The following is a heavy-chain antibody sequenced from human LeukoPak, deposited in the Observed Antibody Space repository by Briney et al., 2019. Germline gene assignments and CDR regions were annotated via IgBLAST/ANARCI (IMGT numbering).Heavy chain of an antibody. V-gene: IGHV4-31*03. CDR3: ARHKFSGSYYFDC. Sequence: SETLSLTCTVSGGSISSGSYYWSWIRQHPGKGLEWIGYIYYSGSTYYNPSLKSRVTISVDTSKNRFSLKLSSVTAADTAVYYCARHKFSGSYYFDCWGQGTLVTVSS. CDR2: IYYSGST. D-gene: IGHD1-26*01. CDR1: GGSISSGSYY. J-gene: IGHJ4*02.